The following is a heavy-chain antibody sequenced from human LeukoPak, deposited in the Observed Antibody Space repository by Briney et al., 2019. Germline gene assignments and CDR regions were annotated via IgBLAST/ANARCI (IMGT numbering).Heavy chain of an antibody. D-gene: IGHD4-17*01. CDR2: TYYRSKWYN. V-gene: IGHV6-1*01. Sequence: SQTLSLTFAISGDSVSINSAAWTWIRQSPSRGLGWLGRTYYRSKWYNDYEVSVQSRININPDTSKNQFSLQLNSVTPEDTAVYYCARGRVTTIANYYYYYIDVWGKGTTVTVSS. CDR1: GDSVSINSAA. J-gene: IGHJ6*03. CDR3: ARGRVTTIANYYYYYIDV.